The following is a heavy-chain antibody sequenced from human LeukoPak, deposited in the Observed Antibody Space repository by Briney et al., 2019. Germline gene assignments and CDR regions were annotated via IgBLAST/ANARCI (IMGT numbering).Heavy chain of an antibody. CDR1: GYNFISYY. V-gene: IGHV1-46*01. CDR3: AREAVVLVDAVRYYYYGMDV. Sequence: ASVKVSCKACGYNFISYYMHWVRQAPGQGLEWMGIINPSGGSTSYAQKFQDRVTMTRDTSTSTVYMELSSLKSEDTAVYYCAREAVVLVDAVRYYYYGMDVWGQGTTVTVSS. D-gene: IGHD2-8*01. J-gene: IGHJ6*02. CDR2: INPSGGST.